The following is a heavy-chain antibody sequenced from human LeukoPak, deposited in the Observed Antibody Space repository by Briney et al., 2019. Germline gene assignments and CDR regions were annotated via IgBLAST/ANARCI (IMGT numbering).Heavy chain of an antibody. V-gene: IGHV4-34*01. D-gene: IGHD2-2*02. Sequence: SETLSLTCAVYGETFSDYSWAWIRQPPGKGLEWIGEINHSGVTNYNPSLKSRDLISVATSKSQFSLKLNSLTAADTAVYYCARLGYHLLYAYYYYYMDVWGKGNTVTVSS. J-gene: IGHJ6*03. CDR2: INHSGVT. CDR1: GETFSDYS. CDR3: ARLGYHLLYAYYYYYMDV.